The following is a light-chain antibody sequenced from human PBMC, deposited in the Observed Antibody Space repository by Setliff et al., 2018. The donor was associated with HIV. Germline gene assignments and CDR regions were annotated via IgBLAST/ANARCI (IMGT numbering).Light chain of an antibody. CDR1: TSDIGAYES. J-gene: IGLJ3*02. V-gene: IGLV2-23*01. Sequence: QSALAQPASVSGSPGQSITISCAGSTSDIGAYESVSWYQQHPGEVPKLIIYNASKRPSGVSNRFSGSKSGNTASLTISGLQADDEADYYCCSFAGRDSWIFAGGTK. CDR2: NAS. CDR3: CSFAGRDSWI.